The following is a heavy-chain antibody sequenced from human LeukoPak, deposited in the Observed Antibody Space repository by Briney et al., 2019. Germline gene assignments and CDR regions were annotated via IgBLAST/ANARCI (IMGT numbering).Heavy chain of an antibody. D-gene: IGHD6-6*01. Sequence: GGSLRLYCAASGFTFSSYAMSWVRQAPGKGLEWVSAISGSGGSTYYADSVKGRFTISRDNSKNTLYLQMNSLRAEDTAVYYCAKGRGIAARRAYYFDYWGQGTLVTVSS. J-gene: IGHJ4*02. CDR2: ISGSGGST. CDR3: AKGRGIAARRAYYFDY. V-gene: IGHV3-23*01. CDR1: GFTFSSYA.